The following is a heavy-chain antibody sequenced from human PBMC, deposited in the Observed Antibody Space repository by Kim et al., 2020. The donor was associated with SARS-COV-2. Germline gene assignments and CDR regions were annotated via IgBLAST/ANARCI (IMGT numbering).Heavy chain of an antibody. Sequence: GGSLRLSCAASGFTFGDFAMHWVRQAPGKGLEWVSGISWNSDKEGYAESVKGRFTVSRDNVENSLSLQMDSLRAEDTAFYYCAKGVDSTGWETDYWGRGTLVTVSA. CDR1: GFTFGDFA. D-gene: IGHD6-19*01. J-gene: IGHJ4*02. CDR3: AKGVDSTGWETDY. V-gene: IGHV3-9*01. CDR2: ISWNSDKE.